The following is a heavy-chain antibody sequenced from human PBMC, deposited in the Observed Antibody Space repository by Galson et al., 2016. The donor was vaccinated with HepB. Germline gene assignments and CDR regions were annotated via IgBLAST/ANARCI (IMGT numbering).Heavy chain of an antibody. CDR1: GFTFDDYT. CDR3: AKDRRSGRTDYYYYTYYYYGMDG. J-gene: IGHJ6*02. Sequence: SLRLSCAASGFTFDDYTMHWVRQAPGKGLEWVSLISWDGGSTYYADSVKGRFTISKDNSKNSLYLQMNSLRNEDTALYYCAKDRRSGRTDYYYYTYYYYGMDGWGQGTTVTVAS. V-gene: IGHV3-43*01. CDR2: ISWDGGST. D-gene: IGHD3-9*01.